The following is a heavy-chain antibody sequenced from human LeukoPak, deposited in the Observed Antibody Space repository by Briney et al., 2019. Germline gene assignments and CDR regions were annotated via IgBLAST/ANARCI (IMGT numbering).Heavy chain of an antibody. Sequence: PGGSLRLFCAASGFTFFSYAMSWVRQAPGKGLEWVSAISGNGGSTYYADSVKGRFTISRDNSKNTLYLQMNSLRVEDTAVYYCAKDSGYCSSTSCLGYFDYWGQGTRVTVSS. CDR3: AKDSGYCSSTSCLGYFDY. CDR2: ISGNGGST. D-gene: IGHD2-2*01. CDR1: GFTFFSYA. V-gene: IGHV3-23*01. J-gene: IGHJ4*02.